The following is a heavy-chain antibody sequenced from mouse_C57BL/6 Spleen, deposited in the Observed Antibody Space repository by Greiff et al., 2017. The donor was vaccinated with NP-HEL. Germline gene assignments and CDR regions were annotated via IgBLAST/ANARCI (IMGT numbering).Heavy chain of an antibody. Sequence: EVQLQQSGPELVKPGASVKISCKASGYTFTDYYMNWVKQSHGKSLEWIGDINANNGGTSYNQKFQGKATLTVDKYSSTAYMELRSLASEVSAVYYYAMGTGGDYWGQGTTLTVSS. CDR2: INANNGGT. V-gene: IGHV1-26*01. J-gene: IGHJ2*01. CDR3: AMGTGGDY. D-gene: IGHD4-1*01. CDR1: GYTFTDYY.